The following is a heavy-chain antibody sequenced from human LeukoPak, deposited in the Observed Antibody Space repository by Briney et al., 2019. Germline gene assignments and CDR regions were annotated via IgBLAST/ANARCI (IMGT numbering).Heavy chain of an antibody. CDR3: AREGRGSIRY. CDR1: GGSFSGYY. V-gene: IGHV4-34*01. CDR2: INHSGST. J-gene: IGHJ4*02. Sequence: SETLSLTCAVYGGSFSGYYWSWIRQPPGKGLEWIGEINHSGSTNYNPSLKSRVTISVDTSKNQFSLTLSSVTAADTAVYYCAREGRGSIRYWGQGTLVTVSS. D-gene: IGHD2-2*02.